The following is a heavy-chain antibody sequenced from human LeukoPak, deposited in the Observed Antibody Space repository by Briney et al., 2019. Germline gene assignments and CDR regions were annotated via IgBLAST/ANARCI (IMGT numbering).Heavy chain of an antibody. J-gene: IGHJ4*02. CDR1: GFTFSSYG. CDR2: IRYDGSNK. D-gene: IGHD6-6*01. V-gene: IGHV3-30*02. CDR3: AKGLRIAARPGPLGY. Sequence: GGSLRLSCAASGFTFSSYGMHWVRQAPGKGLEWVAFIRYDGSNKYYADSVKGRFTISRDNSKNTLYLQMNSLRAEDTAVYYCAKGLRIAARPGPLGYWGQGTLVTVSS.